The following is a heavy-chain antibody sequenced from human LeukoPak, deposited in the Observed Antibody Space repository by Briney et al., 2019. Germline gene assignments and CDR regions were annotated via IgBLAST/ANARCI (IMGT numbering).Heavy chain of an antibody. V-gene: IGHV3-48*03. CDR2: ISTSGDSM. Sequence: GSLRLSRVASGFTFSSYEVNWVRQAPGKGLEWVSCISTSGDSMYYADSVKGRFTISRDNVKNSLFLQMNSLRAEDTAVYYCARGSGFVLDYWGQGTLVTVSS. D-gene: IGHD1-26*01. CDR3: ARGSGFVLDY. CDR1: GFTFSSYE. J-gene: IGHJ4*02.